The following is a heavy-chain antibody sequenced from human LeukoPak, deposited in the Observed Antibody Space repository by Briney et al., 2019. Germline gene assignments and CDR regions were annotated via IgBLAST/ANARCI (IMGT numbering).Heavy chain of an antibody. CDR3: ARDGTIFGVVAIDY. D-gene: IGHD3-3*01. Sequence: SETLSLTCTVSGGSIRGYYCNWLRQPPGEGLEWIGFIYSSGSTAYNPSLKSRVTISLDTSKNQFSLRLNSVTAEDTAVYYCARDGTIFGVVAIDYWGQGTLVTVSS. CDR1: GGSIRGYY. CDR2: IYSSGST. V-gene: IGHV4-59*01. J-gene: IGHJ4*02.